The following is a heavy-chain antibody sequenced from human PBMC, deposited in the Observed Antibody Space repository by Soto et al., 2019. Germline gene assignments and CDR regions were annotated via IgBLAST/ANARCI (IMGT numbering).Heavy chain of an antibody. Sequence: GSVKVSCKASGYTFTSYGISWVRQAPGQGLEWMGWISAYNGNTNCAQKLQGRVTMTTDTSTSTAYMELRSLRSDDTAVYYCARAPYDFWSGYSWFDPWGQGTLVTVSS. D-gene: IGHD3-3*01. J-gene: IGHJ5*02. V-gene: IGHV1-18*01. CDR1: GYTFTSYG. CDR3: ARAPYDFWSGYSWFDP. CDR2: ISAYNGNT.